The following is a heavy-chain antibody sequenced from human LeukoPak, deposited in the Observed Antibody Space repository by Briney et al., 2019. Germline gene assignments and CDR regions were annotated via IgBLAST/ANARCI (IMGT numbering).Heavy chain of an antibody. V-gene: IGHV1-46*01. Sequence: ASVKVSCKASGYTFTSYYMHWVRQAPGQGLEWMGLINPTGGSTGYAQKFQGRVTMTRDMSTSTDYMELSSLRSEDTALYYCARDLKTQLAANRGPFDYWGQGTLVTVSS. CDR3: ARDLKTQLAANRGPFDY. CDR1: GYTFTSYY. J-gene: IGHJ4*02. CDR2: INPTGGST. D-gene: IGHD3-10*01.